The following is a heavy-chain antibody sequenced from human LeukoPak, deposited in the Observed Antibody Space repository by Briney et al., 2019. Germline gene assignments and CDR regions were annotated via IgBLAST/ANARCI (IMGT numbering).Heavy chain of an antibody. D-gene: IGHD2-2*01. V-gene: IGHV3-74*01. CDR1: GFTFSSYW. J-gene: IGHJ4*02. Sequence: GGSLRLSCAASGFTFSSYWTHWVRQAPGKGLVWVSRINSDGSGTSYADSVRGRFTISRDNAKNTLYLQMNSLRAEDTAVYYCARGYCSSASCPKAYYFDYWGQGTLVTVSS. CDR2: INSDGSGT. CDR3: ARGYCSSASCPKAYYFDY.